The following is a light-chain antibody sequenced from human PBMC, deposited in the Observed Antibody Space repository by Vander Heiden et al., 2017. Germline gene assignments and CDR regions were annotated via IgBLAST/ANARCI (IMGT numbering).Light chain of an antibody. V-gene: IGKV1-12*01. Sequence: DIQMTQSPSSVSASVGDRVTITCRASQGISNWLAWYQQKPGKAPKLLISAAPTLQTGVPSRFSGSGSGTAFTLTSSSLQPEDFASYFCQQTNSFPLTFGGGTQVEIK. CDR3: QQTNSFPLT. J-gene: IGKJ4*01. CDR1: QGISNW. CDR2: AAP.